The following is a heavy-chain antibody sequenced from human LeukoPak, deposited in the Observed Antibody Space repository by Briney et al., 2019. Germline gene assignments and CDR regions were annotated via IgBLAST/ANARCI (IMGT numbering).Heavy chain of an antibody. V-gene: IGHV3-11*05. J-gene: IGHJ4*02. CDR1: GFTFSDYY. CDR2: ISSGGSYT. CDR3: ARVVVAYGSSFDY. Sequence: GRSLRLSCAASGFTFSDYYMSWIRQAPGKGLEWISYISSGGSYTNYAYSVKGRFTISRDNAKNSLYLQMNSLRAEDTTVYYCARVVVAYGSSFDYWGQGTLVTVSS. D-gene: IGHD2-15*01.